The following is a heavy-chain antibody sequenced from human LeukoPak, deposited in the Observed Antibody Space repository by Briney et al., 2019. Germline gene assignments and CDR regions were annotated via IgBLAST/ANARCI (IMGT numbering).Heavy chain of an antibody. CDR3: ARDGYSSGWLFDY. CDR2: IYHSGST. CDR1: GGSISSSNW. Sequence: SGTLSLTCAVSGGSISSSNWWSWVRQPPGKGLEWIGEIYHSGSTNYNPSLKSRVTISVDKSKNQFSLKQRSVTAADTAVYYCARDGYSSGWLFDYWGQGTLVTVSS. D-gene: IGHD6-19*01. V-gene: IGHV4-4*02. J-gene: IGHJ4*02.